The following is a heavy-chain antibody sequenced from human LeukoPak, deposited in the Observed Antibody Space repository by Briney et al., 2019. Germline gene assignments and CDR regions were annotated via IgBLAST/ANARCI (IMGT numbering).Heavy chain of an antibody. CDR1: GFTFSSYS. V-gene: IGHV3-21*01. CDR2: ISSSSSYI. Sequence: PGGSLRLSCAASGFTFSSYSMNWVRQAPGKGLEWVSSISSSSSYIYYADSVKGRFTISRDNAKNSLYLQMNSLRAEDTAVYYCARDFRLYSSVGSYDYWGRGTLVTVSS. CDR3: ARDFRLYSSVGSYDY. D-gene: IGHD6-19*01. J-gene: IGHJ4*02.